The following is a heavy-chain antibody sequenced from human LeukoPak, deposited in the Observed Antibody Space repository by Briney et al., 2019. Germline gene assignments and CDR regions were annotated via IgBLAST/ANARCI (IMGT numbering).Heavy chain of an antibody. CDR2: IYYSGNT. J-gene: IGHJ4*02. D-gene: IGHD3-10*01. V-gene: IGHV4-59*01. CDR3: ARDHRVRGVNNVGYFDY. CDR1: GCSISSYY. Sequence: SETLSLTCTVSGCSISSYYWSWIRQPPGKGLEWLGYIYYSGNTNYNPSLKSRVTISVDTYKNQFSLKLSSVTAADTAVDYCARDHRVRGVNNVGYFDYWGQGTLVTVSS.